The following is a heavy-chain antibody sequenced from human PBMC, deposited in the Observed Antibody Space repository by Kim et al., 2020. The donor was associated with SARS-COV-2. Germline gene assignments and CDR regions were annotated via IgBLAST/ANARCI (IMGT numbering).Heavy chain of an antibody. CDR2: TGGYGGT. V-gene: IGHV3-43*02. D-gene: IGHD1-1*01. CDR3: VRDDGKRWTLDS. Sequence: GGSLRLSCVASGFNFRAYAMHWVRQAPGKGLEWVAVTGGYGGTYYADSMRGRFTISRDSGTNSQYLQMNSLRTEDSGLYYCVRDDGKRWTLDSWGQGILVTVTS. CDR1: GFNFRAYA. J-gene: IGHJ4*02.